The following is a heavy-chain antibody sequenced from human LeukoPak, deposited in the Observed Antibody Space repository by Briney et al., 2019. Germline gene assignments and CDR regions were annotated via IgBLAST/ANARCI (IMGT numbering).Heavy chain of an antibody. CDR2: INPNSGGP. J-gene: IGHJ4*02. D-gene: IGHD3-3*01. Sequence: ASVKVSCKASGYTFTGYYMHWVRQAPGQGLEWMGWINPNSGGPNYAQKFQGRVTMTRDTSISTAYMELSRLRSDDTAVYCCARGLGYQYYDFWSGYYHYWGQGTLVTVSS. CDR1: GYTFTGYY. V-gene: IGHV1-2*02. CDR3: ARGLGYQYYDFWSGYYHY.